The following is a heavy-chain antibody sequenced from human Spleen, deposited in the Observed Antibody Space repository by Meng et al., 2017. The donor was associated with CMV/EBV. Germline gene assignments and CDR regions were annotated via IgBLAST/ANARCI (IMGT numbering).Heavy chain of an antibody. CDR3: AHVTRTSTWDAGTSDY. V-gene: IGHV2-5*01. CDR2: IYWNDDA. CDR1: FPLTTGGVG. J-gene: IGHJ4*02. Sequence: FPLTTGGVGVGWIRQPPGKAPEWLALIYWNDDARYSPSLKDRLTITKDTSKNQVVLTITNMHPVDTATYFCAHVTRTSTWDAGTSDYWGQGTLVTVSS. D-gene: IGHD6-13*01.